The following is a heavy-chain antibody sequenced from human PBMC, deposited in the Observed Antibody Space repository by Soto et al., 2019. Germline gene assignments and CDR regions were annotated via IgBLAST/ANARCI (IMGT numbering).Heavy chain of an antibody. CDR2: LSGSGGST. CDR1: GFTFSSYA. Sequence: EVQLLESGGGLVQPGGSLRLSCAASGFTFSSYAMSWVRQAPGKGLEWVSALSGSGGSTYYADSVKGRFTISRDNSKNTLYLQMNSLRAEDTAVYYCAKDPRAVTGTTGWFDPWGQGTLVTVSS. CDR3: AKDPRAVTGTTGWFDP. V-gene: IGHV3-23*01. J-gene: IGHJ5*02. D-gene: IGHD1-20*01.